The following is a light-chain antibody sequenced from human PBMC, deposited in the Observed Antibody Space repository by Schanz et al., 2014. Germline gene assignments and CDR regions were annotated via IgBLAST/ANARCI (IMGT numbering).Light chain of an antibody. CDR3: QSYDSSLSGWV. CDR2: GNY. J-gene: IGLJ3*02. V-gene: IGLV1-40*01. Sequence: QSVLTQPPSVSGAPGQRVTISCTGSSSNIGAGYDVHWYQQLPGTAPKLLIYGNYNRPSGVPDRFSGSQSGTSASLAITGLQAEDAADYYCQSYDSSLSGWVFGGGTKLTVL. CDR1: SSNIGAGYD.